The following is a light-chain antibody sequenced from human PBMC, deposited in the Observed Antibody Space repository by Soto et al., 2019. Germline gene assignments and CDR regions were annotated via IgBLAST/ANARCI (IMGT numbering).Light chain of an antibody. CDR1: QSVSSS. CDR2: DAS. J-gene: IGKJ5*01. Sequence: EIVMTQPPGTLNVSTGDRAALSFRASQSVSSSLAWYQQKPGQAPRLLIYDASNRATGIPARFSVSGSGTDFTLTISGLEPEDFAVYYCQQRSNWSTFGQGTRLEIK. CDR3: QQRSNWST. V-gene: IGKV3-11*01.